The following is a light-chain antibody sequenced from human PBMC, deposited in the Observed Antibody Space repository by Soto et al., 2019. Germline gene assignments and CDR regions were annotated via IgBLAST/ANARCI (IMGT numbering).Light chain of an antibody. V-gene: IGLV1-47*01. CDR1: GSNIGSNY. CDR3: AAWDDSLSGV. CDR2: WND. Sequence: QSVLTQPPSASGTPGQRVTISCSGSGSNIGSNYVYWYQQLPGTAPKLLIYWNDHRPSGVPDRFSGSKSGTSASLAITGLRSEDEADYYCAAWDDSLSGVFGGGTKLTVL. J-gene: IGLJ2*01.